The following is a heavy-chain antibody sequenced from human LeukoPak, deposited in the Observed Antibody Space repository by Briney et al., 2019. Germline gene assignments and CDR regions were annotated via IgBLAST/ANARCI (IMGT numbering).Heavy chain of an antibody. V-gene: IGHV1-69*05. CDR1: GGTFSSYA. CDR2: IIPIFGTA. D-gene: IGHD6-6*01. J-gene: IGHJ3*02. Sequence: GSSVKVSCKASGGTFSSYAISWVRQAPGQGLEWVGGIIPIFGTANYAQKFQGRVTITTDESTSTAYMELSSLRSEDTAVYYCASLYSSSGSDAFDIWGQGTMVTVSS. CDR3: ASLYSSSGSDAFDI.